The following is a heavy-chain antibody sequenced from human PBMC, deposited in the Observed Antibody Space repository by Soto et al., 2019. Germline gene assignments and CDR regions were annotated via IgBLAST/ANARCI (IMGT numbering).Heavy chain of an antibody. CDR3: ARGRSGGNWLVSSERGGAQNFDY. CDR1: GYTFTSYG. Sequence: QVQLVQSGAEVKKPGASVKVSCKASGYTFTSYGISWVRQAPGQGLEWMGWISAYNGNTNYAQKLQGRVTMTTGTSTSTAYMELRSLRSDDTAVYYCARGRSGGNWLVSSERGGAQNFDYWGQGTLVTVSS. V-gene: IGHV1-18*01. D-gene: IGHD2-21*01. CDR2: ISAYNGNT. J-gene: IGHJ4*02.